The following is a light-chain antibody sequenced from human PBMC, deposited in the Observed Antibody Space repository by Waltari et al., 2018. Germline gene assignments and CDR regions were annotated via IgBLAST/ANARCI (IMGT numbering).Light chain of an antibody. J-gene: IGLJ2*01. CDR3: QAWDRNTYVV. CDR2: QDS. V-gene: IGLV3-1*01. Sequence: SYELTQSPSVSVYPGQTASISCTGDKLEDRYVCWYQQKPGQSPVLVLHQDSKRPSGIPERFSGFNSGNTATLTISETQSMDEADYYCQAWDRNTYVVFGGGTKLTVL. CDR1: KLEDRY.